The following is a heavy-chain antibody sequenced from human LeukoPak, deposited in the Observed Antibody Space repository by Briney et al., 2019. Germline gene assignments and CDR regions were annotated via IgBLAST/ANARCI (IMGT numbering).Heavy chain of an antibody. CDR2: IYYSGST. Sequence: SETLSLTCTVSGGSISSYYWSWIRQPPGRGLEWIGYIYYSGSTNYNPSLKSRVTISVDTSKNQFSLKLSSVTAADTAVYYCARGGSDYGDYVGAFDSWGQGTMVTVSS. D-gene: IGHD4-17*01. V-gene: IGHV4-59*12. CDR1: GGSISSYY. J-gene: IGHJ3*02. CDR3: ARGGSDYGDYVGAFDS.